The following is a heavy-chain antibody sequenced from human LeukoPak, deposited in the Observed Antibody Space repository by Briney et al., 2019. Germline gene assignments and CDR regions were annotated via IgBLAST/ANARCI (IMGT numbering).Heavy chain of an antibody. CDR3: ARGYGDFRVEGRYFHS. V-gene: IGHV4-61*08. CDR2: IYYSGST. Sequence: PSETLSLTCTVSGGSISSGGYYWSWIRQHPGKGLEWIGYIYYSGSTNYNPSLKSRVTISVDTSKNQFSLKLSSVTAADTAVYYCARGYGDFRVEGRYFHSWGQGTLVTVSS. D-gene: IGHD4-17*01. CDR1: GGSISSGGYY. J-gene: IGHJ4*02.